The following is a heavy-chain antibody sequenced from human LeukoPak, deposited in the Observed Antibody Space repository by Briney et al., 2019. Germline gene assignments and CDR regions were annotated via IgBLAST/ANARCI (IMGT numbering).Heavy chain of an antibody. CDR2: IYPGDSDT. CDR3: ARREELDYFDY. D-gene: IGHD1-26*01. CDR1: GYSFTSYW. Sequence: GESLKISCKGSGYSFTSYWIGWVRQMPGKGLEWMGIIYPGDSDTRYSPSFQGQVTISADKSISTAYLQWSSLKAADTAMYYRARREELDYFDYWGQGTLVTVSS. J-gene: IGHJ4*02. V-gene: IGHV5-51*01.